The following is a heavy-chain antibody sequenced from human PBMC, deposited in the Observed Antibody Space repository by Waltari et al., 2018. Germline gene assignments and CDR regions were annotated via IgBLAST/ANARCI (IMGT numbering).Heavy chain of an antibody. CDR3: ARGRGYYDILTGYYPPFFDY. CDR2: INHSGST. CDR1: GGSFSGYY. Sequence: QVQLQQWGAGLLKPSETLSLTCAVYGGSFSGYYWSWIRQPPGKGLEWIGEINHSGSTNYNPSLKSRVTISVDTSKNQFSLKLSSVTAADTAVYYCARGRGYYDILTGYYPPFFDYWGQGTLVTVSS. J-gene: IGHJ4*02. V-gene: IGHV4-34*01. D-gene: IGHD3-9*01.